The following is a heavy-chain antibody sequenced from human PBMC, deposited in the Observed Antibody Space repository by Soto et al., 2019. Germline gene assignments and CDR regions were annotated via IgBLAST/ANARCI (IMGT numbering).Heavy chain of an antibody. J-gene: IGHJ4*02. V-gene: IGHV1-18*01. CDR3: AREGPGIAAAGTLYY. CDR1: GGTFSSYA. Sequence: GASVKVSCKASGGTFSSYAISWVRQAPGQGLEWMGWISAYNGNTNYAQKLQGRVTMTTDTSTSTAYMELRSLRSDDTAVYYCAREGPGIAAAGTLYYWGQGTLVTVSS. D-gene: IGHD6-13*01. CDR2: ISAYNGNT.